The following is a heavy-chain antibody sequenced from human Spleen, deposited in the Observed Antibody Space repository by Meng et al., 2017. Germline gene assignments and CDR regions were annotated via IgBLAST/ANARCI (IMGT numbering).Heavy chain of an antibody. D-gene: IGHD1-1*01. V-gene: IGHV1-24*01. CDR3: ARGRGVNWNDVTGWFDP. CDR1: GYTPTELS. Sequence: ASVKVSCKVSGYTPTELSMHWVRQAPGKGLEWMGGFDPEDGETIYAQKFQGRVTMTEDTSTDTAYMELSSLRSEDTAVYYCARGRGVNWNDVTGWFDPWGQGTLVTVSS. CDR2: FDPEDGET. J-gene: IGHJ5*02.